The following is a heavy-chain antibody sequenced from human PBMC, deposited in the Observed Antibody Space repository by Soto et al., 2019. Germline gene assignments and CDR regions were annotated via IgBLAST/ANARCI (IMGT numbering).Heavy chain of an antibody. CDR1: GFTFSRYS. CDR2: ISSTTNYI. CDR3: ARESEDLTSNFDY. J-gene: IGHJ4*02. Sequence: EVQLVESGGGLVRPGGSLRLSCAASGFTFSRYSMNWVRQAPGKGLEWVSSISSTTNYIYYADYMKGRFTVSRDNAKNSVYLDMKSLSAEDTAVYYCARESEDLTSNFDYWGQGTLVTVSS. V-gene: IGHV3-21*01.